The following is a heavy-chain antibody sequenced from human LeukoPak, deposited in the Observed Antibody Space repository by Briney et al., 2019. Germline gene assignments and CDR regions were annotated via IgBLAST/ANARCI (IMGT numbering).Heavy chain of an antibody. Sequence: SETLSLTCAVYGGSFSGYYWSWIRQPPGKGLEWIGEINHSGSTNYNPSLKSRVTISVDTSKNQFSLKLSSVTAADTAVYYCARHRYSYGYYRFDYWGQGTLVTVSS. CDR3: ARHRYSYGYYRFDY. V-gene: IGHV4-34*01. CDR2: INHSGST. J-gene: IGHJ4*02. D-gene: IGHD5-18*01. CDR1: GGSFSGYY.